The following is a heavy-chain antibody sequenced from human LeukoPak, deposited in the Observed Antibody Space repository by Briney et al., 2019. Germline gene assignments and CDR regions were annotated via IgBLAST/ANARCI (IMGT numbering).Heavy chain of an antibody. D-gene: IGHD3-10*01. CDR3: ASGLPEGNGSGSYYNDPFDY. CDR1: GGSISSSSYY. CDR2: IYYSGST. V-gene: IGHV4-39*07. Sequence: PSETLSLTCTVSGGSISSSSYYWGWIRQPPGKGLEWIGSIYYSGSTYYNPSLKSRVTISVDTSKNQFSLKLSSVTAADTAVYYCASGLPEGNGSGSYYNDPFDYWGQGTLVTVSS. J-gene: IGHJ4*02.